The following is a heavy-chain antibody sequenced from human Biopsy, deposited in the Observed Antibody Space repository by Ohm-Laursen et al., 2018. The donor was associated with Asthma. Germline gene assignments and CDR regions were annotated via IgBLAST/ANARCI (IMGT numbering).Heavy chain of an antibody. CDR3: AKDERLYYGSDSKYMQPVPLGD. J-gene: IGHJ4*02. Sequence: SLRLSCAASGFSFSDYYMTWMRQAPGKGLEWASSISSSGSTTYPAESVKGRFTISRDNAQKSLFLQMGSLRAEDTAVYYCAKDERLYYGSDSKYMQPVPLGDWGQGTLVIVSA. CDR2: ISSSGSTT. CDR1: GFSFSDYY. V-gene: IGHV3-11*01. D-gene: IGHD3-10*01.